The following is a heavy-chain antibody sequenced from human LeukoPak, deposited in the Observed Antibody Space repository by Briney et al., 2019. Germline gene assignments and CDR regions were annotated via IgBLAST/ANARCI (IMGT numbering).Heavy chain of an antibody. V-gene: IGHV1-2*02. J-gene: IGHJ6*02. D-gene: IGHD1-26*01. CDR1: GYTFTDYY. Sequence: ASVKVSCKASGYTFTDYYMHWVRQAPGQGLEWMGWINPNSGGTNYAQKFQGRVTMTRDTSISTAYMELSRLRSDDTAVYYCASVLGASSDYYGMDVWGQGTTVTVSS. CDR3: ASVLGASSDYYGMDV. CDR2: INPNSGGT.